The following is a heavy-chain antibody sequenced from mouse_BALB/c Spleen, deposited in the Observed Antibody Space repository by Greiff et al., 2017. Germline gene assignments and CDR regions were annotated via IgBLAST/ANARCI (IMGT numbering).Heavy chain of an antibody. CDR3: ARRGNTLVFDY. Sequence: VQLQQSGAELMKPGASVKISCKATGYTFSSYWIEWVKQRPGHGLEWIGEILPGSGSTNYNEKFKGKATFTADTSSNTAYMQLSSLTSEDSAVYYCARRGNTLVFDYWGQGTTLTVSS. V-gene: IGHV1-9*01. J-gene: IGHJ2*01. CDR2: ILPGSGST. CDR1: GYTFSSYW. D-gene: IGHD5-1-1*01.